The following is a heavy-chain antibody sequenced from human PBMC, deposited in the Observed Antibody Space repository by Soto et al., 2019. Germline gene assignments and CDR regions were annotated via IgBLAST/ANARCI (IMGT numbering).Heavy chain of an antibody. D-gene: IGHD6-13*01. Sequence: QVQLVQSGAEVKKPGASVKVSCKASGYTFTSYGISWVRQAPGQGLEWMGWISAYNGNTNYAQKLQGRVTMTTDTSTGRAYMELMSRRSDDTAVYYCARDSSSWYLQYYYYYYGMDVWGQGTTVTVSS. J-gene: IGHJ6*02. CDR3: ARDSSSWYLQYYYYYYGMDV. V-gene: IGHV1-18*04. CDR1: GYTFTSYG. CDR2: ISAYNGNT.